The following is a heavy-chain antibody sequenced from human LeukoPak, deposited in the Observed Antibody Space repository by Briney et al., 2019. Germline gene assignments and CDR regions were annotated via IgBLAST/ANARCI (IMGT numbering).Heavy chain of an antibody. V-gene: IGHV3-9*01. CDR2: ISWNSASV. D-gene: IGHD3-22*01. J-gene: IGHJ4*02. CDR3: ARVSRGPHPYYYDSSGYMDY. Sequence: GGSLRLSCAASGFTFDDYAMHWVRQAPGKGLEWVSGISWNSASVGYADSVKGRFTISRDNSKNTLYLQMNSLRAEDTAVYYCARVSRGPHPYYYDSSGYMDYWGQGTLVTVSS. CDR1: GFTFDDYA.